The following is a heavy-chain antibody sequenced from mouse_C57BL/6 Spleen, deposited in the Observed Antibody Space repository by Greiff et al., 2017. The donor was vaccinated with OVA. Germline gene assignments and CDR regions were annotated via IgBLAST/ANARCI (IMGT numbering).Heavy chain of an antibody. Sequence: DVMLVESGGGLVKPGGSLKLSCAASGFTFSDYGMHWVRQAPEKGLEWVAYISSGSSTIYYADTVKGRFTISRDNAKNTLFLQMTSLRSEDTAMYYCARSFITTVVAIDYWGQGTTLTVSS. J-gene: IGHJ2*01. CDR2: ISSGSSTI. CDR3: ARSFITTVVAIDY. CDR1: GFTFSDYG. D-gene: IGHD1-1*01. V-gene: IGHV5-17*01.